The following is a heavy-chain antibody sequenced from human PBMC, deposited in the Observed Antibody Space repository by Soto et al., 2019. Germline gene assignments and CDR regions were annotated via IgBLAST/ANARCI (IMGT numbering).Heavy chain of an antibody. CDR2: ISGSGGST. D-gene: IGHD3-16*01. V-gene: IGHV3-23*01. CDR1: GFTFSSYA. Sequence: EVQLLESGGGLVQPGGSLRLSCAASGFTFSSYAMRWVRQAPGKGLEWVSAISGSGGSTYYADSVKGRFTFSRDNSKNTLSLQMNSLRAEDTGVYYCARRGIGAYVDYWGQGTLVTVSS. CDR3: ARRGIGAYVDY. J-gene: IGHJ4*02.